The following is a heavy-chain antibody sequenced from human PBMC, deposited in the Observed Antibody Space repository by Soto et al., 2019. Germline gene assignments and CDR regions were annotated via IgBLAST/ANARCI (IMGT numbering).Heavy chain of an antibody. V-gene: IGHV3-33*07. CDR3: ARDPVNLGYLDY. CDR1: GFLFSRSG. Sequence: QVQLVESGGGVVKAGRSLRLSCAASGFLFSRSGMYWVRQAPGKGLEWVASIWYDGGNEKYEDSVKGRFTISRDNSKNTLYLQRNSLRAEDTAVYYCARDPVNLGYLDYWGQGTLVTVSS. CDR2: IWYDGGNE. D-gene: IGHD3-16*01. J-gene: IGHJ4*02.